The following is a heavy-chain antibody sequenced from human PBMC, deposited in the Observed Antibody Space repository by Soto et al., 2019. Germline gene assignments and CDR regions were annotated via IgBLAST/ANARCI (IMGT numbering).Heavy chain of an antibody. CDR2: LYNHGKT. Sequence: EVQLVESGGGLTQPGGSLRLSCVVSGFIVSSSHMIWVRQAPGKGLEGVSILYNHGKTNYVDSVKGRFTFTRDNPKNTVYLQMNSLRVEDTAVYYCASLTEAERHWGQGALVTVSS. CDR3: ASLTEAERH. D-gene: IGHD1-1*01. J-gene: IGHJ4*02. V-gene: IGHV3-53*01. CDR1: GFIVSSSH.